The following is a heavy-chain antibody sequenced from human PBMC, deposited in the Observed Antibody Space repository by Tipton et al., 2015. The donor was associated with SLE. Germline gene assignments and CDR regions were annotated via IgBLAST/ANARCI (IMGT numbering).Heavy chain of an antibody. V-gene: IGHV4-59*01. CDR2: IYNTGST. D-gene: IGHD3-3*01. J-gene: IGHJ4*02. CDR1: GGSITRFY. CDR3: ARDFWSGYGSFDS. Sequence: GLVKPSETLSLTCTVSGGSITRFYWSWIRQTPGKGLEWIGYIYNTGSTNYNPSLKSRVSISADTSTNQFSLRLSSVTAADTAVYYCARDFWSGYGSFDSWGQGTLVTVSP.